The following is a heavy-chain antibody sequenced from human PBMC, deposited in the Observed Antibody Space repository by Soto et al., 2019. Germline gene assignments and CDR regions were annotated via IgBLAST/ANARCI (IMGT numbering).Heavy chain of an antibody. J-gene: IGHJ4*02. D-gene: IGHD3-3*01. V-gene: IGHV3-30*18. Sequence: QVQLVESGGGVVQPGRSLRLSCAASGFTFSSYGMHWVRQAPGKGLEWVAVISYDGSNKYYADSVKGRFTISRDNSKNTLYLQMNSLRAEDTAVYYCAKDLTIFVDYFDYWGQGTLVTVSS. CDR3: AKDLTIFVDYFDY. CDR1: GFTFSSYG. CDR2: ISYDGSNK.